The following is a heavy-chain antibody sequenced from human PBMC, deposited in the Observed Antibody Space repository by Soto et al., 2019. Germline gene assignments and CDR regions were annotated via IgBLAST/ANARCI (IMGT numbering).Heavy chain of an antibody. V-gene: IGHV3-48*01. CDR1: GFMFSDYS. CDR2: ISSSSFTI. CDR3: ARDNKVFGGGHFDY. D-gene: IGHD3-16*01. Sequence: GGSLRLSCAASGFMFSDYSMNWVRQAPGRGLEWVSYISSSSFTIHYADSVEGRFAISRDNAKNSLYLQMNSLRVEDTAVYYWARDNKVFGGGHFDYWGEGALATFP. J-gene: IGHJ4*02.